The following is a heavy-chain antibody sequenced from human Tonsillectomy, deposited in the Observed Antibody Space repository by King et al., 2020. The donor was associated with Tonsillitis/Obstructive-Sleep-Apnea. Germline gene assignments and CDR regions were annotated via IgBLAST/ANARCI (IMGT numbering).Heavy chain of an antibody. CDR1: GDSISSSYW. V-gene: IGHV4-4*02. Sequence: VQLQESGPGLVKPSGTLSLTCAVSGDSISSSYWWSWVRQPPGKGLEWIGEIYHSWSTNYNPSLKSRVTISLDKSKNQFSLKLRSVTAADTAVYFCAREIPAAGTNWFDPWGQGTLVTVSS. CDR3: AREIPAAGTNWFDP. CDR2: IYHSWST. J-gene: IGHJ5*02. D-gene: IGHD6-13*01.